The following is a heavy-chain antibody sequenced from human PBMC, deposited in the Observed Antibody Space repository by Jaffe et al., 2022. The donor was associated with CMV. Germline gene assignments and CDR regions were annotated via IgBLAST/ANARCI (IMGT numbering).Heavy chain of an antibody. CDR2: IYWDDDK. D-gene: IGHD4-17*01. Sequence: QITLKESGPTLVKPTQTLTLTCTFSGFSLSTSGVGVGWIRQPPGKALEWLALIYWDDDKRYSPSLKSRLTITKDTSKNQVVLTMTNMDPVDTATYYCAHMSYGDYGDYFDYWGQGTLVTVSS. CDR3: AHMSYGDYGDYFDY. V-gene: IGHV2-5*02. CDR1: GFSLSTSGVG. J-gene: IGHJ4*02.